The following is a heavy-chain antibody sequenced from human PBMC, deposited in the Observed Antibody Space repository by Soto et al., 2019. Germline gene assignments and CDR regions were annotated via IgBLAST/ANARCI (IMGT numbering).Heavy chain of an antibody. CDR3: ATTAIVGRTRKIYFDY. J-gene: IGHJ4*02. CDR1: GFTFDDYA. V-gene: IGHV3-9*01. Sequence: GGSLRLSCAASGFTFDDYAMHWVRQAPGKGLEWVSGISWNSGSIGYADSVKGRFTISRDNAKNSLYLQMNSLRAEDTDLYYCATTAIVGRTRKIYFDYWGQRTRVTVSS. D-gene: IGHD1-26*01. CDR2: ISWNSGSI.